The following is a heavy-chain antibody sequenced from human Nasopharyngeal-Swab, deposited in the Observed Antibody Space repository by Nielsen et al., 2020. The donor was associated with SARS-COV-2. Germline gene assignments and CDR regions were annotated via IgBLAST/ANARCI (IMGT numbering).Heavy chain of an antibody. J-gene: IGHJ4*02. V-gene: IGHV3-30*18. Sequence: GESLKISCAASGFTFSSYGMHWVRQAPGKGLEWVAVISYDGSNKYYADSVKGRFTISRDNSKNTLYLQMNSLRAEDTAVYSCAKEAEEVYYYGSGSYDYWGQGTLVTVSS. D-gene: IGHD3-10*01. CDR1: GFTFSSYG. CDR3: AKEAEEVYYYGSGSYDY. CDR2: ISYDGSNK.